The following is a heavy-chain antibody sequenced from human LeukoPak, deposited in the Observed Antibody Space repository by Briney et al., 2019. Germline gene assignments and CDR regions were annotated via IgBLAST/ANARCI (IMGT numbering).Heavy chain of an antibody. CDR3: ANSKVADFHY. D-gene: IGHD6-19*01. V-gene: IGHV3-23*01. CDR1: GFTFSSYA. CDR2: ISGSGGST. J-gene: IGHJ4*02. Sequence: GGSLRLSCAASGFTFSSYAMSWVRQAPGKGLEWVSAISGSGGSTYYADSVKGRFTISRDNSKNTLYLQMNSLRVDDTAVYYCANSKVADFHYWGQGTRVTVSS.